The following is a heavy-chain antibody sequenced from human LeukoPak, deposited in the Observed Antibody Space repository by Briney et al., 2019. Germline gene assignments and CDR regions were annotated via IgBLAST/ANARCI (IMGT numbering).Heavy chain of an antibody. J-gene: IGHJ4*02. CDR2: ISAYNSNT. D-gene: IGHD3-16*02. V-gene: IGHV1-18*01. CDR3: AREGRGSYRYEDDY. CDR1: GYTFTSYG. Sequence: ASVKVSCKASGYTFTSYGISWVRQAPGQGLEWMGWISAYNSNTNYAQKLQGRVTMTTDTSTSTAYMELRSLRSDDTAVYYCAREGRGSYRYEDDYWGQGTLVTVSS.